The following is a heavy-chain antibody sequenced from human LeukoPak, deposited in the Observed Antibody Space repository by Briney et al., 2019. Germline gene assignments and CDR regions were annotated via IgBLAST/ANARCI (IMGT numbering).Heavy chain of an antibody. Sequence: PSEALSLTCAVYGGSFSGYYWSWIRQPPGKGLEWIGEINHSGSTNYNPSLKSRVTISVDTSKNQFSLKLSSVTAADTAVYYCARAWSKRVRANPFDPWGQGTLVTASS. V-gene: IGHV4-34*01. J-gene: IGHJ5*02. CDR3: ARAWSKRVRANPFDP. CDR2: INHSGST. CDR1: GGSFSGYY. D-gene: IGHD3-10*01.